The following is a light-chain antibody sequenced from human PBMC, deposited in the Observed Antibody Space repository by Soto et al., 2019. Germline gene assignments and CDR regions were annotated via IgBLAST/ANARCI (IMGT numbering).Light chain of an antibody. CDR2: HAS. J-gene: IGKJ5*01. CDR3: QQYTDWPPIT. V-gene: IGKV3-15*01. Sequence: EIVLTQSPVILSVSPGETATLSCRASESVTRNLAWYQHMPGQAPRLLVFHASVRATGIPDRFSGSGSGTDVSITISNLQSEDFAVDFCQQYTDWPPITFGQGTRLEIK. CDR1: ESVTRN.